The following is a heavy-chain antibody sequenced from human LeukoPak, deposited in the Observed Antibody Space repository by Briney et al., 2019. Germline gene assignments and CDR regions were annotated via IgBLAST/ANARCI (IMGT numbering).Heavy chain of an antibody. CDR1: GISLTNYG. CDR2: ISERGGSM. V-gene: IGHV3-23*01. J-gene: IGHJ4*02. D-gene: IGHD3-10*01. CDR3: AKRGVVIRGILVIGYHQEAYHYDF. Sequence: GGSLRLSCVVSGISLTNYGMTWVRQAPGKGLEWVSYISERGGSMTYADSVKGRFTISRDTSLNTLYLQMNNLRAEDTAVYFCAKRGVVIRGILVIGYHQEAYHYDFWGQGVLVTVSS.